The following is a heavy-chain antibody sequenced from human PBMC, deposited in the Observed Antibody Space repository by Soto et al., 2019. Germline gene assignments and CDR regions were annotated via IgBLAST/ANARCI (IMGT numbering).Heavy chain of an antibody. D-gene: IGHD6-19*01. CDR2: ISGSGGST. CDR3: AKGIAVADNWFDP. CDR1: AFTFSSDW. V-gene: IGHV3-23*01. J-gene: IGHJ5*02. Sequence: PGGSLRLSCAASAFTFSSDWMSWVRQAPGKGLEWVSDISGSGGSTYYVDSVKGRFTISRDNSKNTLYLQMNSLRAEDTAVYYCAKGIAVADNWFDPWGQGTLVTVS.